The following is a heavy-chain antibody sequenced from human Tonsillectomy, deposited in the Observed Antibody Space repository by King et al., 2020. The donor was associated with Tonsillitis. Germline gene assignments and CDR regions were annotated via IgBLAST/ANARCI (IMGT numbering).Heavy chain of an antibody. CDR3: ARDADYYDNSGHFVDFDY. CDR2: ISGYNGNT. CDR1: GYSFTSYG. V-gene: IGHV1-18*04. Sequence: VQLVESGTEVKKPGASVKVSCKASGYSFTSYGISWVRQAPGQGLEWMGWISGYNGNTNFAQKFQGRVTMTTDTSTSTAYMELRSLRSDDTAVYYCARDADYYDNSGHFVDFDYWGQGTLVTVSS. J-gene: IGHJ4*02. D-gene: IGHD3-22*01.